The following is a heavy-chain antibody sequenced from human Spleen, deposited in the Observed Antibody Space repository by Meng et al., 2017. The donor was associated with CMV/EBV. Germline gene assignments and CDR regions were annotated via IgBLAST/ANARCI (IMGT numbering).Heavy chain of an antibody. CDR1: GFSFSAYW. V-gene: IGHV3-74*01. Sequence: GGSLRLSCAASGFSFSAYWMHWVRQVPGKGLMWVSRVTNDGRATYADSVKGRFTISRDDATSTLYLQMTSLRAEDTAVYYCARDGSYNLDYWGQGTLVTVSS. J-gene: IGHJ4*02. CDR3: ARDGSYNLDY. CDR2: VTNDGRA. D-gene: IGHD1-26*01.